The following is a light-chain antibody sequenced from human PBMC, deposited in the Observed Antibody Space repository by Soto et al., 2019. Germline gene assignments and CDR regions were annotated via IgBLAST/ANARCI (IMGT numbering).Light chain of an antibody. V-gene: IGKV3-11*01. Sequence: IVLTQSPATLSLSPGEIATLSCRASQSVSSYLAWYQQKPGQAPRLLIYDASNRATGIPARFSGSGSGTDFTLTISSLEPEDFAVYYCQQRTRFGGGTKVDIK. CDR1: QSVSSY. J-gene: IGKJ4*01. CDR2: DAS. CDR3: QQRTR.